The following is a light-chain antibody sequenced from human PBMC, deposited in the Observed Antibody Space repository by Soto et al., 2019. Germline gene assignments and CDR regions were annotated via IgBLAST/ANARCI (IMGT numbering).Light chain of an antibody. Sequence: EIVLTQSASTLSLSPGERATLSCRASQSVSSYLAWYQQKPGQAPRLLIYDASNRATGIPARFSGSGSGTDFTLTISSLEPEDFAVYYCQQYDSWTFGQGTKVAIK. CDR2: DAS. CDR3: QQYDSWT. CDR1: QSVSSY. V-gene: IGKV3-11*01. J-gene: IGKJ1*01.